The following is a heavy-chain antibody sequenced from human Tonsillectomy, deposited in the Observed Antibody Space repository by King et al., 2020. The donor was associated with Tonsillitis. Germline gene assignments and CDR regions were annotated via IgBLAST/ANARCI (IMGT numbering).Heavy chain of an antibody. J-gene: IGHJ6*02. Sequence: QLVQSGGGLVKPGGSLRLSCAASGFTFSSYSMNWVRQAPGKGLEWVSSISSSSSYIYYADSVKGRFTISRDNAKNSLYLQMNSLRAEDTAVYYCARDRQQLVLGYYYYYGMDVWGQGTTVTVSS. CDR1: GFTFSSYS. D-gene: IGHD6-13*01. V-gene: IGHV3-21*01. CDR3: ARDRQQLVLGYYYYYGMDV. CDR2: ISSSSSYI.